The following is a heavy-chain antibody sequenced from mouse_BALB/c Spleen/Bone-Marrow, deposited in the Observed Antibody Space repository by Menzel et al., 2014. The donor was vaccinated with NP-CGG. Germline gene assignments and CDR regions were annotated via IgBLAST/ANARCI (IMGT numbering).Heavy chain of an antibody. CDR3: ARGGDNFACFAY. Sequence: QLQLQQSGAEPVTPWASVKLSCTASGYTFTTYWMHWVKQRPGHGLEWIGQVDPSDGYTNYSQMFKGKATLTVDKSSSTAYMQLSSLSSEDSAVYYCARGGDNFACFAYWGQGTLIPFS. D-gene: IGHD1-3*01. J-gene: IGHJ3*01. CDR2: VDPSDGYT. CDR1: GYTFTTYW. V-gene: IGHV1-69*02.